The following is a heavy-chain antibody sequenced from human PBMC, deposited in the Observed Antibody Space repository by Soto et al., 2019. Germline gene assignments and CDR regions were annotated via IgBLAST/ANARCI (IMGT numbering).Heavy chain of an antibody. D-gene: IGHD6-6*01. V-gene: IGHV3-53*01. CDR2: IYSGGST. CDR3: ARGTYSSSPFDY. CDR1: GFTVSSNY. J-gene: IGHJ4*02. Sequence: GGSLSLSCAASGFTVSSNYMSWVRQAPGKGLEWVSVIYSGGSTYYADSVKGRFTISRDNSKNTLYLQMNSLRAEDTAVYYCARGTYSSSPFDYWGQGTLVTVSS.